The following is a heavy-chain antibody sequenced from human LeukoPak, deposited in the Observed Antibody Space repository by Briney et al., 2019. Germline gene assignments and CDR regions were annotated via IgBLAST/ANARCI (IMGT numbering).Heavy chain of an antibody. Sequence: PGGFLRLSCAASGFTFSHYAMHWIRQAPGKGLEWVSYISGSGTAIDYADSVKGRFTISRDNAKSSLYLQMNSLRAEDTAVYYCAISAVTTRALWDWGQGTLVTVSS. J-gene: IGHJ4*02. D-gene: IGHD4-17*01. CDR2: ISGSGTAI. V-gene: IGHV3-11*04. CDR3: AISAVTTRALWD. CDR1: GFTFSHYA.